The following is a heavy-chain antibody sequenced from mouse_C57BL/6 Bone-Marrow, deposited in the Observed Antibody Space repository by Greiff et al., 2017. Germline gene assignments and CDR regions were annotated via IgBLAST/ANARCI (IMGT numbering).Heavy chain of an antibody. CDR3: ARGDYGSSLWAMDY. CDR2: IHPNSGST. V-gene: IGHV1-64*01. CDR1: GYTFTSYW. J-gene: IGHJ4*01. Sequence: QVQLQQPGAELVKPGASVKLSCKASGYTFTSYWMHWVKQRPGQGLEWIGMIHPNSGSTNYNEKFKSKATLTVDKSSSTAYMQLSSLTSEDSAVYYCARGDYGSSLWAMDYWGQGTSVTVSS. D-gene: IGHD1-1*01.